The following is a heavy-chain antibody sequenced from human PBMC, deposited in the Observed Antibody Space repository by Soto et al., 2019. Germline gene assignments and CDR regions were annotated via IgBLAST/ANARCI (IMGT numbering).Heavy chain of an antibody. V-gene: IGHV1-8*01. CDR3: ASGRNGMDV. Sequence: QVQLVQSGAEVKKPGASVKVSCKASGDTFTNYDMNWVRQATGQGLEWMGRMNPNSGNTGYAQKFQGRVTMTRNTSITTAYMELSSLRSEDTAVYYWASGRNGMDVWGQGTTVTVSS. CDR1: GDTFTNYD. CDR2: MNPNSGNT. J-gene: IGHJ6*02.